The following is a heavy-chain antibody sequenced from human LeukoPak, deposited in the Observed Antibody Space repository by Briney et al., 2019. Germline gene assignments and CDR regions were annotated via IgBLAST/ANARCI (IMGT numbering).Heavy chain of an antibody. D-gene: IGHD3-10*01. CDR2: ISSSSSYI. CDR3: AKESKFGDQLDY. CDR1: GFTFSSYS. Sequence: GGSLRLSCAASGFTFSSYSMTWVRQAPGKGLEWVSSISSSSSYIYYADSVKGRFTISRDNSKNTLYLQMNSLRAEDTAVYYCAKESKFGDQLDYWGQGTLVTVSS. V-gene: IGHV3-21*01. J-gene: IGHJ4*02.